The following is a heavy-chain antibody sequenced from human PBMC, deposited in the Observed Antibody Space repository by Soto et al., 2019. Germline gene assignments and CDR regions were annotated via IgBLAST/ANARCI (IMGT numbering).Heavy chain of an antibody. Sequence: PGGSLRLSCAASGFRFSDYIMHWVRQAPGKGLEWVAVIPIDGSRNYYAGSVKGRFTISRDNSKSTLYLQMNSLRSEDTALYYCARQDGGFDKWGQGTLVTVSS. CDR3: ARQDGGFDK. CDR2: IPIDGSRN. CDR1: GFRFSDYI. J-gene: IGHJ4*02. D-gene: IGHD3-10*01. V-gene: IGHV3-30-3*01.